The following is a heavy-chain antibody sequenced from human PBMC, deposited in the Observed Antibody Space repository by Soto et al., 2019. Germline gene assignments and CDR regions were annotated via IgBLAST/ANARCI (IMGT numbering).Heavy chain of an antibody. D-gene: IGHD3-22*01. CDR1: GFAFSTYP. V-gene: IGHV3-30-3*01. J-gene: IGHJ5*02. Sequence: QVQLVESGGGVVQPGGSLRLSCAASGFAFSTYPMHWLRQPPGKGLEWVAIMSYDGSNKFYADSVKGRFTVSRDNSENTLYLQMNSLRPEDTAVYYCAREGGGKFGNSGYHDWFDPWGQGTLVTVSS. CDR3: AREGGGKFGNSGYHDWFDP. CDR2: MSYDGSNK.